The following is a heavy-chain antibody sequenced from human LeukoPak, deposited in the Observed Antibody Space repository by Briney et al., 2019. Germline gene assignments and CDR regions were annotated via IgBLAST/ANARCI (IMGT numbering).Heavy chain of an antibody. D-gene: IGHD2-15*01. CDR1: GFTFSSYW. CDR2: ISYDGSNK. CDR3: ANYCSGGSCYSDYYYYGMDV. V-gene: IGHV3-30-3*01. J-gene: IGHJ6*02. Sequence: GGSLRLSCAASGFTFSSYWMSWVRQAPGKGLEWVAVISYDGSNKYYADSVKGRFTISRDNSKNTLYLQMNSLRAEDTAVYYCANYCSGGSCYSDYYYYGMDVWGQGTTVTVSS.